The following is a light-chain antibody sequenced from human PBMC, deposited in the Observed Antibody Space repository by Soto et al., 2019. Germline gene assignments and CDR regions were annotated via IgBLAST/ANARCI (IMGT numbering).Light chain of an antibody. V-gene: IGKV1-5*01. CDR2: DAS. CDR3: HRYNSFSGT. Sequence: DIQMTQSPSTLSESVGDRVTITCRASQTISSWLAWYQQKPGKAPNLLIYDASSLESAVPSRFSGRVSGTQFPLTISTLQPDDFATYYCHRYNSFSGTFGPGTKVDIK. J-gene: IGKJ1*01. CDR1: QTISSW.